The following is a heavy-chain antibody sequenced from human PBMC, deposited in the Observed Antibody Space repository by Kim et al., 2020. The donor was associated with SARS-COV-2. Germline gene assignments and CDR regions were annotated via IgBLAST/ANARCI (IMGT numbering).Heavy chain of an antibody. J-gene: IGHJ4*02. D-gene: IGHD1-26*01. CDR3: ARELSGSYSYYFDF. Sequence: ASVKVSCKASGYTFTNYAINWVRQAPGQGLEWMGWINTNTGNPLYAQDFTGRFVFSLDTSVSTAYLQISSLKAEDTATYYCARELSGSYSYYFDFWGRRALVSVSS. V-gene: IGHV7-4-1*02. CDR2: INTNTGNP. CDR1: GYTFTNYA.